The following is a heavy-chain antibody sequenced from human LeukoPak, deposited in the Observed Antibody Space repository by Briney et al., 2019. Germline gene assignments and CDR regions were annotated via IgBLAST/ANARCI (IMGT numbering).Heavy chain of an antibody. V-gene: IGHV1-8*01. CDR2: MNPNSGNT. Sequence: ASVKVSCKASGYTFTSYDINWVRQATGQGLEWMGWMNPNSGNTGYAQKFQGRVTITTDESTSTAYMELSSLRSEDTAVYYCARAPGYYDSSGYYENWFDYWGQGTLVTVSS. D-gene: IGHD3-22*01. CDR3: ARAPGYYDSSGYYENWFDY. J-gene: IGHJ4*02. CDR1: GYTFTSYD.